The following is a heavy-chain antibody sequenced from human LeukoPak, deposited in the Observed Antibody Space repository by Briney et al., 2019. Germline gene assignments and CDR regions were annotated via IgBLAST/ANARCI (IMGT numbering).Heavy chain of an antibody. CDR1: GDSVSINSVT. V-gene: IGHV6-1*01. D-gene: IGHD6-6*01. CDR3: VRASEEAAPATYNYMDV. Sequence: SQTLSLTRAVSGDSVSINSVTSNWIRQSPSRGLEWLGRTYYRSKWYNDYAVSVKSRITINPDTSKNQFSLQLNSVTPEDTAVTCCVRASEEAAPATYNYMDVWAKGTTVTVSS. CDR2: TYYRSKWYN. J-gene: IGHJ6*03.